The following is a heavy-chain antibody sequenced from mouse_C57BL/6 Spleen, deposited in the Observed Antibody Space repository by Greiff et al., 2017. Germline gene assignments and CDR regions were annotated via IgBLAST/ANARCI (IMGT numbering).Heavy chain of an antibody. V-gene: IGHV1-15*01. Sequence: QVQLQQSGAELVRPGASVTLSCKASGYTFTDYEMHWVKQTPVHGLEWIGAIDPETGGTAYNQKFKGKAILTADKSSSTAYMGLRSLTSEDSAVYYCTRSSWAWFAYWGQGTLVTVSA. D-gene: IGHD4-1*01. J-gene: IGHJ3*01. CDR3: TRSSWAWFAY. CDR1: GYTFTDYE. CDR2: IDPETGGT.